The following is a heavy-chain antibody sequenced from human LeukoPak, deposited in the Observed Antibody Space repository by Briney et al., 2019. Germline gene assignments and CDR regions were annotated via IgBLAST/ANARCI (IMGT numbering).Heavy chain of an antibody. V-gene: IGHV1-2*02. CDR2: VNPASGGT. J-gene: IGHJ4*02. CDR1: GYTFIADY. Sequence: ASVKVSCKASGYTFIADYLYWVRQAPGQGLEWMGGVNPASGGTKYAQRFQGRVTMTRDTSISTVYMELNRLTSDDTARYYCARVGYCTGDRCYLHFDYWGQGTLVTVSS. D-gene: IGHD2-15*01. CDR3: ARVGYCTGDRCYLHFDY.